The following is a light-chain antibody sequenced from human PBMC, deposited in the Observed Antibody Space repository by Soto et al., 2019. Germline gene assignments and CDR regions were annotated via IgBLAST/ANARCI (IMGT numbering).Light chain of an antibody. V-gene: IGKV3-20*01. CDR3: QQYASSPYT. CDR1: QRISSSY. J-gene: IGKJ2*01. CDR2: GAS. Sequence: EILLPQSPGTLSLSPGERAPLSCRARQRISSSYLAWYQQKPGQATRLLIYGASRRATGIPDRFSGRESGTDFTLTITTLEPEESAVYFCQQYASSPYTFGQGTKVDIK.